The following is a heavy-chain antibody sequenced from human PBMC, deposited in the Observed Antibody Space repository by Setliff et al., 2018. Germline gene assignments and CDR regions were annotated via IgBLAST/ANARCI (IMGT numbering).Heavy chain of an antibody. D-gene: IGHD2-8*02. V-gene: IGHV4-59*08. CDR3: ARLSPYNTGPPFDY. J-gene: IGHJ4*02. CDR2: IYDTGST. Sequence: SETLSLTCTVSDGSISNAYWSWIRQSPGKGLEWIGYIYDTGSTNSDPSLKSRVTMSVDTSKNQVSLKMTSVTAADTAVYYCARLSPYNTGPPFDYWGQGTLVTVSS. CDR1: DGSISNAY.